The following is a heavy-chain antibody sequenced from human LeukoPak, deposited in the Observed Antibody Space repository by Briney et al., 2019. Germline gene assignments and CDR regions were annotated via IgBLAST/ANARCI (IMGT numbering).Heavy chain of an antibody. Sequence: SETLSLTCTVSGGSISNVNYYWGWIRQPPGKGLEWIGTVFYSGGTYYNPSLKSRLTVSVDTSKNQFSLKLSSVTAADTAVYHCARRGRLRGYYFDYWGQGTLVTVSS. J-gene: IGHJ4*02. CDR2: VFYSGGT. CDR1: GGSISNVNYY. V-gene: IGHV4-39*07. D-gene: IGHD4-17*01. CDR3: ARRGRLRGYYFDY.